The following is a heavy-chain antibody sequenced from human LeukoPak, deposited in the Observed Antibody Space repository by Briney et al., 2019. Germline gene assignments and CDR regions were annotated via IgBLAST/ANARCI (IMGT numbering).Heavy chain of an antibody. CDR3: ARDRIVVVNDFDY. J-gene: IGHJ4*02. Sequence: PGGSLRLSCAASGFTFSSYAMHWVRQAPGKGLEWVAVISYDGSNKYYADSVKGRFTISRDNSKNTLYLQMNSLRAEDTAVYYCARDRIVVVNDFDYWGQGTLVTVSS. V-gene: IGHV3-30*04. D-gene: IGHD3-22*01. CDR1: GFTFSSYA. CDR2: ISYDGSNK.